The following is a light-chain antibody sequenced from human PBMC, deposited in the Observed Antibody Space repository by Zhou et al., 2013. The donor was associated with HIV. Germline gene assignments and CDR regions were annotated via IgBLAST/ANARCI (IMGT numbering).Light chain of an antibody. CDR2: GAS. CDR1: QSVSSN. V-gene: IGKV3-20*01. Sequence: EIVMTQSPATLSVSPGERATLSCRASQSVSSNLAWYQQKPGQAPRLLIHGASSRATGIPDRFSGSGSGTNFTLTISRLEPEDFAVYYCQQYGASPWTFGQGTKVE. CDR3: QQYGASPWT. J-gene: IGKJ1*01.